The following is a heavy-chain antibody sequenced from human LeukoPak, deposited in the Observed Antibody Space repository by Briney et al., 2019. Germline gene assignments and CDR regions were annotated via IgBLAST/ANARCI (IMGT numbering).Heavy chain of an antibody. CDR1: GFTFSSYG. CDR2: IRYDGIHR. D-gene: IGHD6-13*01. V-gene: IGHV3-30*02. Sequence: GGSLSLSCAASGFTFSSYGMHWVRQGPGQGLEWVAFIRYDGIHRYYADSVRGRFTISRDNSKNTLYLQMNSLRAEDTAVYYCAKDGPSSSWGYFDYWGQGTLVTVSS. J-gene: IGHJ4*02. CDR3: AKDGPSSSWGYFDY.